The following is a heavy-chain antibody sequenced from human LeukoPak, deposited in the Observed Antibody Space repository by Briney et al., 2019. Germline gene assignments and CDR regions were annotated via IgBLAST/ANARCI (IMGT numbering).Heavy chain of an antibody. CDR2: IYYSGST. CDR3: ARTVRGSSGYYQN. J-gene: IGHJ4*02. D-gene: IGHD3-22*01. V-gene: IGHV4-39*01. Sequence: SETLSLTCTVSGGSISGSSYYWGWIRQPPGKGLEWIGSIYYSGSTYYNPSLKSRVTISVDTSKNQFSLKLSSVTAADTAVYYCARTVRGSSGYYQNWGQGTLVTVSS. CDR1: GGSISGSSYY.